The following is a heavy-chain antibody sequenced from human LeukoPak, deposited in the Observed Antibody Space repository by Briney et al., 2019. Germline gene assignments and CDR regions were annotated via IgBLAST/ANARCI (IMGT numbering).Heavy chain of an antibody. CDR2: IYYSGST. J-gene: IGHJ4*02. CDR3: ARAIAPHIYFDY. Sequence: KTSETLSLTCTVSGGSISSYYWSWIRQPPGKGLEWIGYIYYSGSTNYNPSPKSRVTISVDTSKNQFSLKLSSVTAADTAVYYCARAIAPHIYFDYWGQGTLVTVSS. CDR1: GGSISSYY. V-gene: IGHV4-59*08. D-gene: IGHD2-21*01.